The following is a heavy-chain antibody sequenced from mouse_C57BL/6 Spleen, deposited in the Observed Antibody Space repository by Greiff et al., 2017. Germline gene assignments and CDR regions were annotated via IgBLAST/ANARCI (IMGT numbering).Heavy chain of an antibody. CDR3: ARWDGGFAY. V-gene: IGHV5-9*01. CDR2: ISGGGGNT. J-gene: IGHJ3*01. Sequence: EVHLVESGGGLVKPGGSLKLSCAASGFTFSSYTMSWVRQTPEKRLEWVATISGGGGNTYYPDSVKGRFTISRDNAKNTLYLQMSSLRSEDTALYYCARWDGGFAYWGQGTLVTVSA. D-gene: IGHD4-1*01. CDR1: GFTFSSYT.